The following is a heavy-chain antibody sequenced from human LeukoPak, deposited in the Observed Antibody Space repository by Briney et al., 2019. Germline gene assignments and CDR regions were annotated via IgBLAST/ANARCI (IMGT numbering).Heavy chain of an antibody. D-gene: IGHD3-10*01. J-gene: IGHJ4*02. CDR3: ARISSGSGSYVDY. CDR2: IYYSGST. Sequence: PSETLSLTCAVSGYSISSSNRWGWIRQPPGKGLEWIGYIYYSGSTYYSPSLKSRVTMSVDTSKNQFSLKLSSVTAVDTAVYYCARISSGSGSYVDYWGQGTLVTVSS. CDR1: GYSISSSNR. V-gene: IGHV4-28*01.